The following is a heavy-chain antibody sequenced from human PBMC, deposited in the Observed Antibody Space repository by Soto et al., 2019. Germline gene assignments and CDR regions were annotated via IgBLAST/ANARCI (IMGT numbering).Heavy chain of an antibody. CDR1: GYTFTGYY. J-gene: IGHJ6*02. D-gene: IGHD2-2*01. CDR3: ARALRYCSSTSPGVCGMDV. V-gene: IGHV1-2*04. Sequence: GASVKVSCKASGYTFTGYYMHWVRQAPGQGLEWMGWINPNSGGTNYAQKFQGWVTMTRDTSISTAYMELSRLRSDDTAVYYCARALRYCSSTSPGVCGMDVWGQGTTVTVSS. CDR2: INPNSGGT.